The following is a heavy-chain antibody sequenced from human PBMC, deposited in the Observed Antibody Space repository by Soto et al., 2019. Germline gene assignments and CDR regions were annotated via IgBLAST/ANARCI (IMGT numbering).Heavy chain of an antibody. V-gene: IGHV3-21*01. D-gene: IGHD2-2*01. J-gene: IGHJ6*02. Sequence: GGSLRLSXAASGFTFSSYSMNWVRQAPGKGLEWVSSISSSSSYIYYADSVKGRFTISRDNAKNSLYLQMNSLRAEDTAVYYCARVPRYCSSTSCYYYYYYYGMDVWGQGTTVTVSS. CDR3: ARVPRYCSSTSCYYYYYYYGMDV. CDR2: ISSSSSYI. CDR1: GFTFSSYS.